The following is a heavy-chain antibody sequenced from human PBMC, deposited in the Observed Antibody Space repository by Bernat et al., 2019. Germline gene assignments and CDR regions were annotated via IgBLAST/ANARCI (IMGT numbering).Heavy chain of an antibody. CDR3: AKGLGGNGIFYYYMDV. V-gene: IGHV3-23*01. J-gene: IGHJ6*03. D-gene: IGHD3-16*01. CDR2: VSNSGGKT. Sequence: EVQLLESGGGLVQPGGSLRLSCAASGFTFSTYAMTWVRQAPGTGLEWLSGVSNSGGKTYYADSVTGRFTISRDNSKSTLHLQMISLRAEDSAVYYCAKGLGGNGIFYYYMDVWGKGTTVTVSS. CDR1: GFTFSTYA.